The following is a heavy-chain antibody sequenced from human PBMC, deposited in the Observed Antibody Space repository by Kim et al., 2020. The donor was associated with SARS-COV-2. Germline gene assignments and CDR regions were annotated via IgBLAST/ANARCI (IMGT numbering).Heavy chain of an antibody. J-gene: IGHJ4*02. V-gene: IGHV3-23*01. CDR2: ISGAST. D-gene: IGHD3-16*01. CDR3: ATRLGGLFDY. CDR1: GFTFSSYA. Sequence: GGSLRLSCAASGFTFSSYAMSWVRQAPGKGLEWVSVISGASTDYADSVKGRFSISRDNSKNMLYLQMNSLRAEDTAVYYCATRLGGLFDYWGQGTLVTVS.